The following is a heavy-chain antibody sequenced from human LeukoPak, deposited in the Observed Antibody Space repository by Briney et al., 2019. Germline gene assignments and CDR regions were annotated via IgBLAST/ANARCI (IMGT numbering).Heavy chain of an antibody. CDR3: TNSDDYGDY. CDR1: GFTFSSYA. CDR2: ISYDGGNK. V-gene: IGHV3-30-3*01. J-gene: IGHJ4*02. Sequence: GRSLRLSCAASGFTFSSYAMHWVRQAPGKGLEWVAVISYDGGNKYYADSVKGRFTISRDNSKNTLYLQMNSLRAEDTAVYYCTNSDDYGDYWGQGTLVTVSS.